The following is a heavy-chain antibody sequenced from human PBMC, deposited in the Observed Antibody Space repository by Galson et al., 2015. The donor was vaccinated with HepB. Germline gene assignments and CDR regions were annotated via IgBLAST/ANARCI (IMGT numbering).Heavy chain of an antibody. J-gene: IGHJ3*02. D-gene: IGHD3-10*01. CDR2: VDPEDGET. V-gene: IGHV1-69-2*01. Sequence: VKVSCKVSGYTFTDYYMHWVQQAPGKGLEWMGLVDPEDGETIYAEKFQGRVTITADTSTDTAYMELSSLRSEDTAVYYCATEFSGDDPLAAGYAFDIWGQGTMVTVSS. CDR3: ATEFSGDDPLAAGYAFDI. CDR1: GYTFTDYY.